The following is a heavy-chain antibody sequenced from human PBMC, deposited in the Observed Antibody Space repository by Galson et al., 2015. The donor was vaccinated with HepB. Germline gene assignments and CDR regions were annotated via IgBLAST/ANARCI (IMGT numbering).Heavy chain of an antibody. V-gene: IGHV3-9*01. CDR3: AKDIEGRGSWYNGDAFDI. D-gene: IGHD6-13*01. J-gene: IGHJ3*02. CDR1: GFIFGNYA. Sequence: SLRLSCAGSGFIFGNYAINWFRQAPGKGLEWDSGISWNSGSIDYADSVKGRFTISRDNAKNSLYLQMNSLRAEDTALYYCAKDIEGRGSWYNGDAFDIWGQGTMVTVSS. CDR2: ISWNSGSI.